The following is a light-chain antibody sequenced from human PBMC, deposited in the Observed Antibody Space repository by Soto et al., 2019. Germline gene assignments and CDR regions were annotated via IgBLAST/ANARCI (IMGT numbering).Light chain of an antibody. CDR2: GAS. Sequence: EIVLTQSPGTLSLSPGERATLSCRASQSISSSYLAWYQQKPGQAPRLLVYGASSRATGIPDRCSGSGSGTAFTLTISRLEPEDFAVYYCQQYGSSRFTFGPGTKVDIK. CDR3: QQYGSSRFT. V-gene: IGKV3-20*01. J-gene: IGKJ3*01. CDR1: QSISSSY.